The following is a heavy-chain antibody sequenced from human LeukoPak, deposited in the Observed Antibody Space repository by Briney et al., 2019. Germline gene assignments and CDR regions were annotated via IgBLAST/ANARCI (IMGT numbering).Heavy chain of an antibody. D-gene: IGHD3/OR15-3a*01. CDR3: ARDRAPGGGLYYFDY. J-gene: IGHJ4*02. CDR1: GFTFSSYG. CDR2: ISYDGSNK. Sequence: GGSLRLSCAASGFTFSSYGLHWVRQAPGKGLEWVAVISYDGSNKYYADSVKGRFTISRDNSKNTLYLQMNSLRAEDTAVYYCARDRAPGGGLYYFDYWGQGTLVTVSS. V-gene: IGHV3-30*19.